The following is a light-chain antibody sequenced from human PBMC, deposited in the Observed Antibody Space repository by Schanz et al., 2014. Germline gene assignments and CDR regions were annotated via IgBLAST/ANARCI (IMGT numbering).Light chain of an antibody. Sequence: EIVLTQSPGTLSLSPGERATLSCRASQSVSTNLAWYQQKPGQAPRLLIYSVSARATGIPARFSGSGSGTDFTLTISSLQSEDFAVYYCQQYTNWPLFGQGTRLEIK. CDR2: SVS. CDR3: QQYTNWPL. J-gene: IGKJ5*01. V-gene: IGKV3-15*01. CDR1: QSVSTN.